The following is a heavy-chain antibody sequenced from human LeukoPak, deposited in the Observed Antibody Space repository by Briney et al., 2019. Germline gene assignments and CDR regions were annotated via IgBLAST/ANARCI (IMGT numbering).Heavy chain of an antibody. CDR2: IRYDGSNK. V-gene: IGHV3-30*02. J-gene: IGHJ6*03. Sequence: PGGSLRLSCAASGFTFSSYGMHWVRQAPGKGLEWVAFIRYDGSNKYYADSVKGRFTISRDNSKNTLYLQMNSLRAEDTAVYYCAKDDVLLWFGEFGRASYYYYYMDVWGKGTTVTVSS. CDR3: AKDDVLLWFGEFGRASYYYYYMDV. D-gene: IGHD3-10*01. CDR1: GFTFSSYG.